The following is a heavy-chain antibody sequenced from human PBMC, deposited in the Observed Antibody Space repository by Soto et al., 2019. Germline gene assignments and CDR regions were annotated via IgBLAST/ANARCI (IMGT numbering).Heavy chain of an antibody. V-gene: IGHV3-23*01. CDR1: GFTFSSYA. CDR3: AKRRGAGGHFDY. J-gene: IGHJ4*02. Sequence: LRLSCAASGFTFSSYAMGWVRQGPGKGLEWVAVVSIGGSTHYADSVRGRFTISRDNSKNTLSLQMNSLTAEDTAVYFCAKRRGAGGHFDYWGQGALVT. CDR2: VSIGGST. D-gene: IGHD2-15*01.